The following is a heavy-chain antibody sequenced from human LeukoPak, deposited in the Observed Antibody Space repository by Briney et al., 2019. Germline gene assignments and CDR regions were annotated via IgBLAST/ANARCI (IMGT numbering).Heavy chain of an antibody. J-gene: IGHJ6*02. CDR1: GFTFSSYA. D-gene: IGHD6-13*01. V-gene: IGHV3-23*01. Sequence: GGSLRHSCAASGFTFSSYAMSWVRQAPGKGLEWVSAIRGSGGSTYYADSVKGRFTISRDNSKNTLYLQMNSLRAEDTAVYYCAKAPTGYYYYGMDVWGQGTTVTVSS. CDR3: AKAPTGYYYYGMDV. CDR2: IRGSGGST.